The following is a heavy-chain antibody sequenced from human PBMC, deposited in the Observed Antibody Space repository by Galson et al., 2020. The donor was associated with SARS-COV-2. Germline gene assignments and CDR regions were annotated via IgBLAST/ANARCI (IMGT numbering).Heavy chain of an antibody. CDR1: VASIRSFH. Sequence: TLSLTCTVSVASIRSFHWSWIRQPPGKGQEWIGQIDYSGSTNYNPSLKSRVTISADTSKNQLSLRLSSVTAADTAVYYCARLSSLNRPHFDYWGRGTLVTVSS. D-gene: IGHD3-10*01. V-gene: IGHV4-59*08. CDR2: IDYSGST. J-gene: IGHJ4*02. CDR3: ARLSSLNRPHFDY.